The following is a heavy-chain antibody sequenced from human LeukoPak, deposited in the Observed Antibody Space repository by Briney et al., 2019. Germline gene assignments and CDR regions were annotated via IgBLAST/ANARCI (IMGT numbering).Heavy chain of an antibody. CDR3: AREGTDY. Sequence: PGGSLRLSCVVSGFTFSSYWMSWVRQAPGKGLEWVANIRPDGSDEYYVDSVKGRFTISRDSAKNSLYLQMNSLRAEDTAVYYCAREGTDYWGQGTLVTVSS. CDR2: IRPDGSDE. CDR1: GFTFSSYW. D-gene: IGHD1/OR15-1a*01. V-gene: IGHV3-7*01. J-gene: IGHJ4*02.